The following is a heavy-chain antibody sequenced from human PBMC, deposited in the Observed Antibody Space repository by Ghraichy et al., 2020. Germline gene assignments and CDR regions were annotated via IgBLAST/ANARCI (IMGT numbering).Heavy chain of an antibody. V-gene: IGHV3-23*01. J-gene: IGHJ4*02. D-gene: IGHD2-15*01. CDR2: ISGDGGTT. Sequence: GESLNISCAASGFTFSSYAMSWVRQAPGKGLEWVSGISGDGGTTYYADSVKGRFAISGDNSKNTLYLQMSSLGAEDTAIYFCAKQLAGYCTGGSCFRGIDYWGQGTLVTVSS. CDR1: GFTFSSYA. CDR3: AKQLAGYCTGGSCFRGIDY.